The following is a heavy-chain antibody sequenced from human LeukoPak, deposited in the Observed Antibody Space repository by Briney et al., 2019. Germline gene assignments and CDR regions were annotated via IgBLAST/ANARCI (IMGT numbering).Heavy chain of an antibody. J-gene: IGHJ5*02. D-gene: IGHD3-10*01. Sequence: GRSLRLSCAASGFTFSSYGMHWVRQAPGKGLEWVAVIWYDGSNKYYADSVKGRFTISRDNSKNTLYLQMNSLRAEDTAVYYCAREAVRGVIITGKNCFDPWGQGTLVTVSS. CDR2: IWYDGSNK. CDR1: GFTFSSYG. V-gene: IGHV3-33*01. CDR3: AREAVRGVIITGKNCFDP.